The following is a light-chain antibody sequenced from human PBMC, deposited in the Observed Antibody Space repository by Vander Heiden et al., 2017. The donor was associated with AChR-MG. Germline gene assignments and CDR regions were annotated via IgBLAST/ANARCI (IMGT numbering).Light chain of an antibody. Sequence: DIQMTQSPSSLSASVGDRVTITCRASQGISNYLAWYQQKPGKVPKLLIYAASTLQSGVPSRFSPSGSGTDVTLTISSLQPEDVATYYCQKYTGAARTFRSGAKVEIQ. J-gene: IGKJ4*01. CDR1: QGISNY. CDR2: AAS. CDR3: QKYTGAART. V-gene: IGKV1-27*01.